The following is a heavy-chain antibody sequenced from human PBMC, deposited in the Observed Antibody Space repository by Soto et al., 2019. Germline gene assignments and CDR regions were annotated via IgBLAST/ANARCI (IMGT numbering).Heavy chain of an antibody. CDR1: GYTFTSYG. Sequence: ASVKVSCKASGYTFTSYGISWVRQAPGQGLEWMGWISAYNGNTNYAQKLQGRVTMTTDTSMSTAYMELRSLRSDDTAVYYCARDRRPMVRSNRDHDAFDIGGQGTMVTVSS. J-gene: IGHJ3*02. V-gene: IGHV1-18*01. CDR3: ARDRRPMVRSNRDHDAFDI. CDR2: ISAYNGNT. D-gene: IGHD3-10*01.